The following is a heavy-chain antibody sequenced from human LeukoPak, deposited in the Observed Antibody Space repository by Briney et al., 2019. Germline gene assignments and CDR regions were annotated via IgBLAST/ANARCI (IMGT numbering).Heavy chain of an antibody. D-gene: IGHD2-21*02. CDR1: GYTFTSYY. Sequence: ASVKVSCKASGYTFTSYYMHWVRQAPGQGLEWMGIINPSGGSTSYAQKFQGRVTMTRDTSTSTVYVELSSLRSEDTAVYYCARGGSHIVVVTAPDYWGQGTLVTVSS. V-gene: IGHV1-46*01. CDR3: ARGGSHIVVVTAPDY. J-gene: IGHJ4*02. CDR2: INPSGGST.